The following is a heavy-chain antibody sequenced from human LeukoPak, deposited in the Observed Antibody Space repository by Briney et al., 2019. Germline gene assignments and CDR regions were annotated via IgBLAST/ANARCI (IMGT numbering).Heavy chain of an antibody. CDR1: GFTFRNYA. Sequence: PGGSLRLSCAASGFTFRNYAMSWVRQAPGKGLEWVSTISGSGVDTDYADSVKDRFPISRDNSRNTLYLQMNSLRAEDTAVYYCAKHQDWTVIVPDYWGQGTLVTVSS. J-gene: IGHJ4*02. CDR2: ISGSGVDT. D-gene: IGHD4-17*01. CDR3: AKHQDWTVIVPDY. V-gene: IGHV3-23*01.